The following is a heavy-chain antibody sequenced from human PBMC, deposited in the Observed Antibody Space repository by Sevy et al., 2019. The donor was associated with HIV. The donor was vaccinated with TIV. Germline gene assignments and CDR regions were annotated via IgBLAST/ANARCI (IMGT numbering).Heavy chain of an antibody. CDR2: ISSSSSTI. CDR1: GFTFSSYS. Sequence: GGSLRLSCAASGFTFSSYSMNWVRQAPGRGLEWVSYISSSSSTIYYAASVKGRFTISRDNAKNSLYLQMNSLRDEDTAVYYCARDDIVLMVYASSNPKYYYYGMDVWGQGTTVTVSS. CDR3: ARDDIVLMVYASSNPKYYYYGMDV. D-gene: IGHD2-8*01. V-gene: IGHV3-48*02. J-gene: IGHJ6*02.